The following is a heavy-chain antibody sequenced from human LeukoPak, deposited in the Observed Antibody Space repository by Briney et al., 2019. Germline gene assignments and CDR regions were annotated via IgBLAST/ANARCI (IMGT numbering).Heavy chain of an antibody. CDR1: GFTFSSYA. D-gene: IGHD5-18*01. V-gene: IGHV3-23*01. CDR2: ISGTGGST. J-gene: IGHJ4*02. CDR3: ARDLLGLYSYAYVGFDY. Sequence: PGGSLRLSCAASGFTFSSYAMSWVRQAPGKGLEWVSAISGTGGSTYYADSVKGRLTISRDNSKNTLYLQMNSLRAEDTAVYYCARDLLGLYSYAYVGFDYWGQGTLVTVSS.